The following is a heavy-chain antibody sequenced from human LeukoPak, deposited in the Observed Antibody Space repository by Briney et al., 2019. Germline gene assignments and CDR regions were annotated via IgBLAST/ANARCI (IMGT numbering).Heavy chain of an antibody. D-gene: IGHD3-10*01. J-gene: IGHJ4*02. Sequence: GGSLRLSCTASGFTFGDYPMSWVRQGPGKGREWVGIIRSKTYGGTTEYAASVKGRFTISRDDSKSIAYLQMNSLKTEDTAMYYCTRDILSGAGSYSTYSWGQGNLVTVSS. CDR3: TRDILSGAGSYSTYS. V-gene: IGHV3-49*04. CDR1: GFTFGDYP. CDR2: IRSKTYGGTT.